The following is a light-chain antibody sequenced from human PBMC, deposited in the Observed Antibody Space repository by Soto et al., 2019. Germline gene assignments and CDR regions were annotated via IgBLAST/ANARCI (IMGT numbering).Light chain of an antibody. CDR3: QSFDSSLRVYV. CDR2: NNL. Sequence: QSVLTQPPSVSRAPGQRVTISCTASSSNFGAGYEVHWYKQVPGAAPTLAIFNNLNRPSGVPERFSGSKSGTSASLVISGLQAEDEADYYCQSFDSSLRVYVFGSGTKVTVL. CDR1: SSNFGAGYE. J-gene: IGLJ1*01. V-gene: IGLV1-40*01.